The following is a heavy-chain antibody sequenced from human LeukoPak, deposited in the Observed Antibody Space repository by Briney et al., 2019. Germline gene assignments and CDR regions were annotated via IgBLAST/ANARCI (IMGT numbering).Heavy chain of an antibody. J-gene: IGHJ6*02. CDR3: VRHSFMKTFKGDNIYFYGMDV. CDR1: GGSFSAYY. CDR2: FNHGGTT. Sequence: SETLSLTCAVNGGSFSAYYWNWIRQPPGKGLEWIGEFNHGGTTNYNPSLKSRLTISVDTSQNQFSLKLSSVTAADTAVYYCVRHSFMKTFKGDNIYFYGMDVWGQGTTVFVSS. V-gene: IGHV4-34*01. D-gene: IGHD3-16*01.